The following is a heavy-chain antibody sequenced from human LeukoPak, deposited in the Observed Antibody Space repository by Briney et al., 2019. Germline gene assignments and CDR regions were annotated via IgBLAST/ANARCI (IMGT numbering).Heavy chain of an antibody. D-gene: IGHD2-15*01. Sequence: PGGSLRLSCAASGFTFTNNWMHWVRQAPTRGLVWVSRISHDGSSTNYADSVKGRFTISRDNTKNTLYLQMNSLRADDMAVYYCARVSGGAFDVWGQGTLVTVSS. CDR2: ISHDGSST. CDR3: ARVSGGAFDV. CDR1: GFTFTNNW. V-gene: IGHV3-74*01. J-gene: IGHJ3*01.